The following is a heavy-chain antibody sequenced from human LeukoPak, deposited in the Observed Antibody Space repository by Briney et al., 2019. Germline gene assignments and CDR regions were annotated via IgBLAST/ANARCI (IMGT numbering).Heavy chain of an antibody. D-gene: IGHD3-10*01. Sequence: PGGSLRLSCAASGFTFSSYWMHWVRQAPGQGLVWVSRLNSDGSSTSYADSVKGRFTISRDNAKNTLYLQMNSLRAEDTAVYYCARDYGLDYWGQGTLATVSS. CDR2: LNSDGSST. V-gene: IGHV3-74*01. CDR1: GFTFSSYW. J-gene: IGHJ4*02. CDR3: ARDYGLDY.